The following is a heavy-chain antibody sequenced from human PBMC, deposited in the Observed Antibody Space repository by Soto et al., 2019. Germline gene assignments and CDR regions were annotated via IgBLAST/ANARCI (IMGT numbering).Heavy chain of an antibody. CDR3: AREAEWEGYCSGGGCHCDH. V-gene: IGHV3-48*01. CDR1: GFTFSSYT. D-gene: IGHD2-15*01. Sequence: EVQLVESGGGLVQPGGSPRLSCVASGFTFSSYTMNWVRQAPGKGLEWVSYITGSSSTIHYADSVKGRFTVSRDNAKNSLYLQMNSLRAEDTAVYYCAREAEWEGYCSGGGCHCDHWGQGTLVTVSS. CDR2: ITGSSSTI. J-gene: IGHJ4*02.